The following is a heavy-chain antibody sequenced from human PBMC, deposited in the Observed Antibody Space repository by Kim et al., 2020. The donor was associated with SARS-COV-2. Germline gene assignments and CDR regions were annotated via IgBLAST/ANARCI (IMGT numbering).Heavy chain of an antibody. D-gene: IGHD3-10*01. CDR2: LYTDISTT. CDR3: AKDRRVRGAIGPYYFDY. CDR1: GFTFRTYA. J-gene: IGHJ4*02. V-gene: IGHV3-23*03. Sequence: GGSLRLSCAASGFTFRTYAMAWVRQAPGKGLEWVSVLYTDISTTYYADSVKGRFTISRDNSKNTLYLQMNSLGAEDTAIYYCAKDRRVRGAIGPYYFDYWGQGTLVTVSS.